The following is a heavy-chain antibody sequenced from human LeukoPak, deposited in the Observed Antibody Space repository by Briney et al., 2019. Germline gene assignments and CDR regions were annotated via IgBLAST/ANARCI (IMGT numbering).Heavy chain of an antibody. CDR2: ISSSSSTI. CDR3: ATLSQYQLLPPGDDDP. D-gene: IGHD2-2*01. Sequence: GGSLRLSCAASGFTFSSYSMNWVRQAPGKGLEWVSYISSSSSTIYYADSVKGRFTISRDNAKNSLYLQMNSLRAEDTAVYYCATLSQYQLLPPGDDDPWGQGTLVTVSS. J-gene: IGHJ5*02. CDR1: GFTFSSYS. V-gene: IGHV3-48*01.